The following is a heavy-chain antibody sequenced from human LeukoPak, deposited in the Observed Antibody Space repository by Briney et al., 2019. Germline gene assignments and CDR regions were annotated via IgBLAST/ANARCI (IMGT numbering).Heavy chain of an antibody. CDR3: TRLSTSDEGFDY. CDR1: GFTFSGSA. CDR2: IRSKANSYAT. D-gene: IGHD3-10*01. V-gene: IGHV3-73*01. J-gene: IGHJ4*02. Sequence: GSLRLSCAASGFTFSGSAMHWVRQASGKGLEWVGRIRSKANSYATAYAASVKGRFTISRDDSKNTAYLQMNSLKTEDTAVYYCTRLSTSDEGFDYWGQGTLVTVSS.